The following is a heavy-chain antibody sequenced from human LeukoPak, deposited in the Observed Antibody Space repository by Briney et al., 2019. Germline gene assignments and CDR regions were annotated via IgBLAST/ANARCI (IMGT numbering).Heavy chain of an antibody. CDR1: GYTFTSYA. CDR3: ARDPLDLAWFDP. J-gene: IGHJ5*02. V-gene: IGHV1-3*01. Sequence: ASVKVSCKASGYTFTSYAMHWVRQAPGQRLEWMGWINAGNGNTKYSQKLQGRVTMTTDTSTSTAYMELRSLRSDDTAVYYCARDPLDLAWFDPWGQGTLVTVSS. D-gene: IGHD5/OR15-5a*01. CDR2: INAGNGNT.